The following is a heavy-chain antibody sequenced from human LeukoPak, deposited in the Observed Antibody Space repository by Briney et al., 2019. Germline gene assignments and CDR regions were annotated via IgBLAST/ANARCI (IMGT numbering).Heavy chain of an antibody. D-gene: IGHD6-19*01. J-gene: IGHJ5*02. V-gene: IGHV4-59*08. CDR3: ARRRAGRDWFDP. Sequence: SETLSLTCAVSGGPISGHYWSWIRQPPGKGLEWIGYVYYTGNTKYNPSLKSRVTISVDTSKNQFSLKLSSVTATDTAVYYCARRRAGRDWFDPWGQGTLVTVSS. CDR1: GGPISGHY. CDR2: VYYTGNT.